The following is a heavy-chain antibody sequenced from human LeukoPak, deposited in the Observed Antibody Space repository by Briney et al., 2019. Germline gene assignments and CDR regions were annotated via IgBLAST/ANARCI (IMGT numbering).Heavy chain of an antibody. CDR3: TSSPGDFDY. J-gene: IGHJ4*02. CDR2: IDPSDSYT. V-gene: IGHV5-10-1*01. D-gene: IGHD7-27*01. CDR1: GYSFTSYW. Sequence: GESLRISCKGSGYSFTSYWITWVRQMPGKGPEWMGRIDPSDSYTDYSPSFQGHVTISADKSISTAYLQWRSLKASDTAMYYCTSSPGDFDYWGQGTLVTVSS.